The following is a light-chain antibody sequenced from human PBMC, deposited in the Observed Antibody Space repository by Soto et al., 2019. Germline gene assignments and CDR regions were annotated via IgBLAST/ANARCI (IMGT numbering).Light chain of an antibody. J-gene: IGLJ3*02. Sequence: QSALTQPASVSGSPGQSITISCTGTSSDVGAYDYVSWSQQHPGKAPKLLIYEVSNRPSGVSNRFSASKSGNTASLTISGLQPEDEADYYCSLYTSRKNWMFGGGTKLTVL. V-gene: IGLV2-14*01. CDR1: SSDVGAYDY. CDR2: EVS. CDR3: SLYTSRKNWM.